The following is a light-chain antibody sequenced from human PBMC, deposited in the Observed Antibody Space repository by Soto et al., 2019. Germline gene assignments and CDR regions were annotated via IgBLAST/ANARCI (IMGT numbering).Light chain of an antibody. Sequence: EIVLTQSPCTLSLSPGDRATLSCRAGQSVSSNYLAWYQQKPGQAPRLLLYGASSRAVGIPDRFSGSGSGTAFALTISRLEPEDFAVYYCQQYDTSPPLTFGGGTKVEIK. CDR3: QQYDTSPPLT. CDR1: QSVSSNY. V-gene: IGKV3-20*01. J-gene: IGKJ4*01. CDR2: GAS.